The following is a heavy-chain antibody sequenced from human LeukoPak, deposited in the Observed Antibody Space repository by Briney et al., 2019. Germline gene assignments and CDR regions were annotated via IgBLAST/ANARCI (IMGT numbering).Heavy chain of an antibody. J-gene: IGHJ6*02. Sequence: GESLQISCEGSGYSFTSYWIGWVRQMPGKGLECMGIIYPGDSDTRYSPSFQGQVTISVDKSISTAYLQWSDLKASDTAMYYCARHVPDAAPYGMDVWGQGTTVTVSS. CDR1: GYSFTSYW. CDR3: ARHVPDAAPYGMDV. V-gene: IGHV5-51*01. CDR2: IYPGDSDT. D-gene: IGHD5-18*01.